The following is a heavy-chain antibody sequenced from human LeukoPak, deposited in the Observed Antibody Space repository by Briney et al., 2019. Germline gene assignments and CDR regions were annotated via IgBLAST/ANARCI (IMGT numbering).Heavy chain of an antibody. CDR2: IYYSGNT. J-gene: IGHJ5*02. D-gene: IGHD1-26*01. CDR1: GDSISTSNSY. Sequence: SETLSLTCTVSGDSISTSNSYWGWIRQPPGKGLEWIGSIYYSGNTYYNASLKSRVTISVDTSKNQFSLKLTSVTAADTAVYYCARRGRWLELPMWSKKTYNWFDPWGQGTLVTVSS. CDR3: ARRGRWLELPMWSKKTYNWFDP. V-gene: IGHV4-39*01.